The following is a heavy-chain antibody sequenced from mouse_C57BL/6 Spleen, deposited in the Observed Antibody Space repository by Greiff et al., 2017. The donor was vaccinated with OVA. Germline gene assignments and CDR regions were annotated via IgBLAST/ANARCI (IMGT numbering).Heavy chain of an antibody. V-gene: IGHV1-59*01. J-gene: IGHJ4*01. CDR2: IDPSDSYT. CDR3: IYYGNYDYAMDY. CDR1: GYTFTSYW. Sequence: QVQLQQPGAELVRPGTSVKLSCKASGYTFTSYWMHWVKQRPGQGLEWIGVIDPSDSYTNYNQKFKGKATLTVDPSSSTAYMQLSSLTSEDSAVYYCIYYGNYDYAMDYWGQGTSVTVSS. D-gene: IGHD2-1*01.